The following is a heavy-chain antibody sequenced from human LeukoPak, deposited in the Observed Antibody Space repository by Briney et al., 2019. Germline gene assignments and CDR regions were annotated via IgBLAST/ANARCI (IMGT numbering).Heavy chain of an antibody. V-gene: IGHV1-8*01. CDR2: MNPNSGNT. CDR1: GYTFTSYD. J-gene: IGHJ6*02. CDR3: ARWGYYDFWSGYYIWLDEDYYYGMDV. Sequence: ASVKVSCKASGYTFTSYDINWVRQATGQGLEWMGWMNPNSGNTGYAQKFQGRVTMTRNTSISTAYMELSSLRSEDTAVYYCARWGYYDFWSGYYIWLDEDYYYGMDVWGQGTTVTVSS. D-gene: IGHD3-3*01.